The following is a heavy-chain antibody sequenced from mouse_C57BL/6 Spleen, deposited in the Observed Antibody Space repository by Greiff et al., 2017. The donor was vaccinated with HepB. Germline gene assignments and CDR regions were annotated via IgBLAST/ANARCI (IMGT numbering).Heavy chain of an antibody. CDR1: GFNIKDYY. CDR3: TTDGNYGYFDY. V-gene: IGHV14-1*01. J-gene: IGHJ2*01. D-gene: IGHD2-1*01. Sequence: VQLKQSGAEFVRPGASVKLSCTASGFNIKDYYMHWVKQRPEQGLEWIGRIDPEDGDTEYAPKFQGKATMTADTSSNTAYPQLSSLTSEDTAVYYCTTDGNYGYFDYWGQGTTLTVSS. CDR2: IDPEDGDT.